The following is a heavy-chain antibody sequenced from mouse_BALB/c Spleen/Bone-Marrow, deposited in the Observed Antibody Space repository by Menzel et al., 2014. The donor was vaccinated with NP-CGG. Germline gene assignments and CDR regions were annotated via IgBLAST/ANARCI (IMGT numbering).Heavy chain of an antibody. Sequence: QVQLQQSGAELVRPGTSVKVSCKASGYAFTNYLIEWVKQRPGQGLEWIGVINPGSGGTNYNEKFKGKATLTAGKSSSTAYMQLSSLTSDDSAVYFCARDGDYDEGYAMDYRGQGTSVTVS. CDR3: ARDGDYDEGYAMDY. D-gene: IGHD2-4*01. CDR1: GYAFTNYL. J-gene: IGHJ4*01. CDR2: INPGSGGT. V-gene: IGHV1-54*01.